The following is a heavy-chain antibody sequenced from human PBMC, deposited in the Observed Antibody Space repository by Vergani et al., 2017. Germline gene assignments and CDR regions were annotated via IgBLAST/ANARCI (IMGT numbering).Heavy chain of an antibody. Sequence: EVQLVESGGGLVQPGGSLKLSCAASGFTFSGSAMHWVRQASGKGLEWVGRIRSKANSYATAYAASVKGRFTISRDASKNTAYLQMNSLKTEDTAVYYCTSPNIVVVPTLPGTQFDYWGQGTLVTVSS. D-gene: IGHD2-2*01. CDR1: GFTFSGSA. V-gene: IGHV3-73*02. CDR2: IRSKANSYAT. CDR3: TSPNIVVVPTLPGTQFDY. J-gene: IGHJ4*02.